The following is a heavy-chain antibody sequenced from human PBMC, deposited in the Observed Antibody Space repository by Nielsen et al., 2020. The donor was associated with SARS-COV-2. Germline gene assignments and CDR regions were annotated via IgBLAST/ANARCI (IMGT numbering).Heavy chain of an antibody. J-gene: IGHJ4*02. Sequence: GESLKISCAASGFTFSSYAVHWVRQAPGRGLEWVAVISYDGSNKYYADSVKGRFTISRDNSKNTLYVQMNSLRAEDTAVYYCARANGGSYYGALDYWGQGTLVTVSS. CDR1: GFTFSSYA. V-gene: IGHV3-30*04. CDR3: ARANGGSYYGALDY. CDR2: ISYDGSNK. D-gene: IGHD1-26*01.